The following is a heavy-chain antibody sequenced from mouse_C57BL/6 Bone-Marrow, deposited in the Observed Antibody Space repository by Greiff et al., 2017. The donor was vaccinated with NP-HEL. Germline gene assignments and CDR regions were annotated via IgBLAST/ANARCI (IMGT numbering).Heavy chain of an antibody. CDR3: ARGYYGSSWFAY. CDR2: IYPRSGNT. CDR1: GYTFTSYW. V-gene: IGHV1-81*01. J-gene: IGHJ3*01. Sequence: QVQLQQPGAELVKPGASVKLSYKASGYTFTSYWMHWVKQRTGQGLEWIGEIYPRSGNTYYNEKFKGKATLTADKSSSTAYMELRSLTSEDSAVYFCARGYYGSSWFAYWGQGTLVTVSA. D-gene: IGHD1-1*01.